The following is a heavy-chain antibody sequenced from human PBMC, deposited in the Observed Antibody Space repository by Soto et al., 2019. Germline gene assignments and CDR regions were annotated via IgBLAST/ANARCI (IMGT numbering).Heavy chain of an antibody. Sequence: EEHLVQSGGGLVQPGGSLRLSCAASGFPFSTYWMHWVRQVQGQGLVWVSRINGDGSSTVYADFVMGRCTISRDNAKNTLYLQMTSLIVDDMAIYYCAIGFQDWGQGALVTVS. V-gene: IGHV3-74*01. CDR2: INGDGSST. CDR3: AIGFQD. D-gene: IGHD2-21*01. CDR1: GFPFSTYW. J-gene: IGHJ4*02.